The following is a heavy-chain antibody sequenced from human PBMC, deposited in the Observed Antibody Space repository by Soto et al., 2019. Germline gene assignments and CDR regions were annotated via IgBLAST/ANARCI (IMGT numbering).Heavy chain of an antibody. J-gene: IGHJ4*02. CDR2: ISDYNGNT. D-gene: IGHD3-22*01. CDR3: ARARNTMIVPGFDY. V-gene: IGHV1-18*01. CDR1: GYTFTSSG. Sequence: QVQPVQSGAEVKKPGASVKVSCKASGYTFTSSGISWVRQAPGQGLEWMGWISDYNGNTNYAQKLQGRVTMTTDTSTRTAYMELRSLRSDDTAVYYCARARNTMIVPGFDYWGQGTLVTVSS.